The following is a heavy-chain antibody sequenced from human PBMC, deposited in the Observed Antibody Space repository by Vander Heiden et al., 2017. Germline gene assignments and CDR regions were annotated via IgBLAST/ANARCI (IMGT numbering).Heavy chain of an antibody. D-gene: IGHD6-6*01. J-gene: IGHJ4*02. CDR1: GFTFSSYS. V-gene: IGHV3-21*01. Sequence: EVQLVESGGGLVKPGGSLRLSCAASGFTFSSYSMNWVRQAPGKGLEWVSSISSSSSYIYYADSVKGRFTISRDNAKNSLYLQMNSLRAEDTAVYYCAGAQTSIAALFDYWGQGTLVTVSS. CDR3: AGAQTSIAALFDY. CDR2: ISSSSSYI.